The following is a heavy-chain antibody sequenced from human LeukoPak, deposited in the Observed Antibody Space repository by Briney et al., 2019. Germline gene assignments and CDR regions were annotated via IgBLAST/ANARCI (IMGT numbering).Heavy chain of an antibody. CDR1: GFTFSRYS. J-gene: IGHJ2*01. CDR3: ARESPLNWYFDL. Sequence: GGSLRLSCAAPGFTFSRYSMNWVRQAPGKGLEWVSYISSSSSTIYYADSVKGRFTISRDNAKNSLYLQMNSLRAEDTAVYYCARESPLNWYFDLWGRGTLVTVSS. V-gene: IGHV3-48*04. CDR2: ISSSSSTI.